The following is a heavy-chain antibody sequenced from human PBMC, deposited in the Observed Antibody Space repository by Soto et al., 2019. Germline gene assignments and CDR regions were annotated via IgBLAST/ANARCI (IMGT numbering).Heavy chain of an antibody. Sequence: PSEPLSLTYAVSDGSTSSSNWWSWGRQPPGRGLEWIGEIYHSGSTNYTPSLTSRVAISVDKSKNQFSLKLSSVTAADTAVYYCARGAVRYCSGGSCPLMDVWAQATTVTVSS. V-gene: IGHV4-4*02. D-gene: IGHD2-15*01. CDR2: IYHSGST. J-gene: IGHJ6*02. CDR3: ARGAVRYCSGGSCPLMDV. CDR1: DGSTSSSNW.